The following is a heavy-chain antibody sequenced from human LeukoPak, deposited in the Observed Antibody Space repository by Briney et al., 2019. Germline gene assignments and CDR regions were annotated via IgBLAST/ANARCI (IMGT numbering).Heavy chain of an antibody. J-gene: IGHJ5*02. CDR2: ISGNGGST. V-gene: IGHV3-64*01. CDR1: GFTFSSYA. D-gene: IGHD2-2*01. CDR3: ARDTIFDP. Sequence: GGSLRLSCAASGFTFSSYAMHWVRQAPGKGLEYVSAISGNGGSTYYANSVKGRFTISRDNSKNTLYLQMGSLRAEDMAVYYCARDTIFDPWGQGTLVTVSS.